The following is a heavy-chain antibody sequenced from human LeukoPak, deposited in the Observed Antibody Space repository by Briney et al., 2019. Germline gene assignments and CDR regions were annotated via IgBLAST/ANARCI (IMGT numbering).Heavy chain of an antibody. D-gene: IGHD6-6*01. CDR2: IWYDGSNK. J-gene: IGHJ6*02. Sequence: GGSLRLSCAASGFTFSSYGMRWVRQAPGKGLEWVAVIWYDGSNKYYADSVKGRFTISRDNSKNTLYLQMNSLRAEDTAVYYCARDLLAARPYYYYGMDVWGQGTTVTVSS. CDR3: ARDLLAARPYYYYGMDV. CDR1: GFTFSSYG. V-gene: IGHV3-33*01.